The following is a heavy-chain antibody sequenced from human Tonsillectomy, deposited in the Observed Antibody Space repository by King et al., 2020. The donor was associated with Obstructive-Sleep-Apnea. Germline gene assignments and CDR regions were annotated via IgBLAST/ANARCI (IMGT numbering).Heavy chain of an antibody. CDR2: ISYDGSNK. J-gene: IGHJ5*02. CDR3: ARDRMTMTFDSSFDP. Sequence: VQLVESGGGVVQPGRSLRLSCAASGFTFSSYATHWVRQAPGKGLEWVAVISYDGSNKYYADSVKGRFTISRDNSKNTLYLQMNSLRAEDTAVYYCARDRMTMTFDSSFDPWGQGTLVTVSS. D-gene: IGHD3-22*01. CDR1: GFTFSSYA. V-gene: IGHV3-30-3*01.